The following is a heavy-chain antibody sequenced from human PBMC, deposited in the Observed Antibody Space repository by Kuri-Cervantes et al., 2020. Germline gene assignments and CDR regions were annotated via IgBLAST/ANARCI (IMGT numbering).Heavy chain of an antibody. D-gene: IGHD1-26*01. V-gene: IGHV1-69*06. CDR2: IIPIFGTA. CDR3: ARDRVPVRSGSYSDAFDI. Sequence: SVKVSCKASGYPFANYGLSWVRQAPGQGLEWMGGIIPIFGTANYAQKFQGRVTITADKSTSTAYMELSSLRSEDTAVYYCARDRVPVRSGSYSDAFDIWGQGTMVTVSS. J-gene: IGHJ3*02. CDR1: GYPFANYG.